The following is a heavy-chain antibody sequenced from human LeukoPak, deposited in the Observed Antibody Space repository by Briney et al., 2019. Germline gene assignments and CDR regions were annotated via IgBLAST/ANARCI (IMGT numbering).Heavy chain of an antibody. CDR3: ARDFPKFDY. J-gene: IGHJ4*02. CDR1: GFTFSNAW. CDR2: IYSGGST. Sequence: GGSLRLSCAASGFTFSNAWMTWVRQAPGKGLEWVSVIYSGGSTYYADSVKGRFTISRDNSKNTLYLQMNSLRAENTAVYYCARDFPKFDYWGQGTLVTVSS. V-gene: IGHV3-66*01.